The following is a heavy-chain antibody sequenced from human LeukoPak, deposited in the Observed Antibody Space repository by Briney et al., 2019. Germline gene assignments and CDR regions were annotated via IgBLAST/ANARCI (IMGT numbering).Heavy chain of an antibody. D-gene: IGHD4-17*01. Sequence: GGPLRLSFAASEFTFSSYSMNWVRQAPGKGLEWVSSISSSSSYIYYADSVKGRFTISRDNAKNSLYLQMNSLRAEDTAVYYCARDPLMTTVMGGWFDPWGQGTLVTVSS. CDR3: ARDPLMTTVMGGWFDP. J-gene: IGHJ5*02. CDR1: EFTFSSYS. CDR2: ISSSSSYI. V-gene: IGHV3-21*01.